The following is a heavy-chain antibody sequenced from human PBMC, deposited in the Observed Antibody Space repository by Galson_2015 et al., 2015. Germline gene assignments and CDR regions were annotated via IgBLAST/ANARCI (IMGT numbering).Heavy chain of an antibody. D-gene: IGHD4-17*01. V-gene: IGHV3-74*01. J-gene: IGHJ5*02. CDR1: GFTFSSYW. CDR3: ARADDYGDYEWFDP. Sequence: SLRLSCAASGFTFSSYWMHWVRQVPGKGLVWVSRINSDGSSTRNADSVKGRFTISRDNAENTLYLQMNSLRAEDTAVYYCARADDYGDYEWFDPGGQGTLVTVSS. CDR2: INSDGSST.